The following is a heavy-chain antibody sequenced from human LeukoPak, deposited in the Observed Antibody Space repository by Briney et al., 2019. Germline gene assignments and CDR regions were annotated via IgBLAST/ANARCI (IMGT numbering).Heavy chain of an antibody. Sequence: GGSLRLSCAASGFTFSSYAMSWVRQAPGKGLEWVSAISGSGGSTYYADSVKGRFNISRDNSKNTLYLQMNSQRAEDTAVYYCAKEPGTMIVVVIATPYFDYWGQGTLVTVSS. D-gene: IGHD3-22*01. J-gene: IGHJ4*02. CDR2: ISGSGGST. V-gene: IGHV3-23*01. CDR1: GFTFSSYA. CDR3: AKEPGTMIVVVIATPYFDY.